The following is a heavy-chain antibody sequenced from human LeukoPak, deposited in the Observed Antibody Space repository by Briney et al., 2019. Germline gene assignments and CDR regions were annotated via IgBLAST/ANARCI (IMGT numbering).Heavy chain of an antibody. CDR2: IYHSGST. D-gene: IGHD3-10*01. CDR3: ARDLATSGRHNWFDP. CDR1: GGSTSSSNW. V-gene: IGHV4-4*02. Sequence: SETLSLTCAVSGGSTSSSNWWSWVRQPPGKGLEWIGEIYHSGSTNYNPSLKSRVTISVDKSKNQFSLKLSSVTAADTAVYYCARDLATSGRHNWFDPWGQGTLVTVSS. J-gene: IGHJ5*02.